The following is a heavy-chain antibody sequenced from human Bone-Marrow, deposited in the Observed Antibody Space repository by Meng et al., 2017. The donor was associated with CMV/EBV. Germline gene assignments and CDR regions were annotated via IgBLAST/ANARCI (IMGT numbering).Heavy chain of an antibody. J-gene: IGHJ4*02. Sequence: GESLKISCAASGFTFSSYSMNWVRQAPGKGLEWVSYISSSSSTIYYADSVKGRFTISRDNAKNSLYLQMNSLRAEDTAVYYCAAPLKRPYCSSTSCLGYWGQGTRVTVSS. CDR2: ISSSSSTI. D-gene: IGHD2-2*01. V-gene: IGHV3-48*04. CDR1: GFTFSSYS. CDR3: AAPLKRPYCSSTSCLGY.